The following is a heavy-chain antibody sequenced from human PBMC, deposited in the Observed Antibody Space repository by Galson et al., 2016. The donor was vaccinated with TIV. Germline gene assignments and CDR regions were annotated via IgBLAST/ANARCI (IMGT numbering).Heavy chain of an antibody. CDR3: AKIDSSGYNYGGRFVY. V-gene: IGHV3-23*01. J-gene: IGHJ4*02. Sequence: AASEFTFSSYAITWVRQAPGKGLEWISAISGGGGSTYHTDSVKGRFTISRDNSKNTVFLQMNSLRAEDTAVYYCAKIDSSGYNYGGRFVYWGQGTLVTVSS. CDR1: EFTFSSYA. CDR2: ISGGGGST. D-gene: IGHD3-22*01.